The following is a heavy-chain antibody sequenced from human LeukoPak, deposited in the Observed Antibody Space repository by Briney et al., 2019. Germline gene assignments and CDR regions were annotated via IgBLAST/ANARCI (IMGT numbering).Heavy chain of an antibody. CDR1: GYTFTSYD. V-gene: IGHV1-8*01. Sequence: VASVEVSCKASGYTFTSYDINWVRQATGQGLEWMGWMNPNSGNTGYAQKFQGRVTMTRNTSISTAYMELSGLRSEDTAVYCCARERVFDAFDIWGQGTMVTVSS. J-gene: IGHJ3*02. CDR3: ARERVFDAFDI. D-gene: IGHD2-8*01. CDR2: MNPNSGNT.